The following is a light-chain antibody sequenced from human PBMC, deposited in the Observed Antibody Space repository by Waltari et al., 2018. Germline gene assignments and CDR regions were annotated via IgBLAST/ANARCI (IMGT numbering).Light chain of an antibody. Sequence: DIVLTQSPLSLSVTPGQPASIFCKSSQSLLQSDGKTYLYWYLQRPGQSPQLLIYEVSSRFSGVPDVFGGSGSGTDFTLKISRVEAEDVGDYYCMHGLHLPLAFGGGTKVDIK. V-gene: IGKV2-29*02. CDR1: QSLLQSDGKTY. CDR2: EVS. CDR3: MHGLHLPLA. J-gene: IGKJ4*01.